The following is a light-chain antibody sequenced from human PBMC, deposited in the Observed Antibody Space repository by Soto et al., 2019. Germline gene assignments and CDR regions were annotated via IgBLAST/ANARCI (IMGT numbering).Light chain of an antibody. CDR2: YAS. CDR1: QSVHNN. V-gene: IGKV3-15*01. CDR3: QQYNDWPPIT. Sequence: EIMMTQSPATLSVSPGESATLSCRASQSVHNNLAWYQHKPGQAPRLLIYYASTRATGIPARFSGSGSGTEFTLTISNLQSEDFALYYCQQYNDWPPITFGQGTRLEIK. J-gene: IGKJ5*01.